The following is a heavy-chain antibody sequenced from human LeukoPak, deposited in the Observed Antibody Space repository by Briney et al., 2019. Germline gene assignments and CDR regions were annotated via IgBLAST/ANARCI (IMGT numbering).Heavy chain of an antibody. V-gene: IGHV4-34*01. CDR1: GGSFSGCY. CDR3: ASVRGPFQH. D-gene: IGHD3-10*02. CDR2: INHSGST. J-gene: IGHJ1*01. Sequence: SETLSLTCAVYGGSFSGCYWSWIRQPPGKGLEWIGEINHSGSTNYNPSLKSRVTISVDTSKNQFSLKLSSVTAADTAVYYCASVRGPFQHWGQGTLVTVSS.